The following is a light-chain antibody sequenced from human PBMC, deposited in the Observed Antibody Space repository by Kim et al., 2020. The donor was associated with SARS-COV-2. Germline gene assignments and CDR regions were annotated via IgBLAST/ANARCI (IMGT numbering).Light chain of an antibody. J-gene: IGKJ2*01. CDR3: QQRANWL. CDR1: QTVRTS. Sequence: ELVLTQSPATLSLSPGERATLSCRASQTVRTSFAWYQQKHGQAPRLLIYDTSNRATGIPAKFSGSGSGTDFTLTISSLEPADSAVYYCQQRANWLFGQGTKLEI. V-gene: IGKV3-11*01. CDR2: DTS.